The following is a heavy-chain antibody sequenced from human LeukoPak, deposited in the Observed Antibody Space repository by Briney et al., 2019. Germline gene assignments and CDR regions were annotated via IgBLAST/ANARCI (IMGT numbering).Heavy chain of an antibody. CDR2: ISSSSSYI. CDR3: ARGVPALDY. D-gene: IGHD2-2*01. CDR1: GFPFSSYT. Sequence: GGSLRLSCAASGFPFSSYTMNWVRPAPRKGLEWVSSISSSSSYIYYADPVKGRFTISRDNAKNSLSLQMNSLRAEDTAVYYCARGVPALDYWGQGTLVTVSS. J-gene: IGHJ4*02. V-gene: IGHV3-21*01.